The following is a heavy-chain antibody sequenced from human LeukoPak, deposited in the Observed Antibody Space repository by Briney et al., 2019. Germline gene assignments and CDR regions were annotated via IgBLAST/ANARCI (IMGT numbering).Heavy chain of an antibody. D-gene: IGHD6-13*01. CDR1: GGSFSGYY. CDR3: ARGHHGYPLDY. V-gene: IGHV4-34*01. Sequence: SETLSLTCAVYGGSFSGYYWSWIRRPPGKGLEWIGEINHSGSTNYNPSLKSRVTISVDTSKNQFSLKLSSVTAADTAVYYCARGHHGYPLDYWGQGTLVTVSS. J-gene: IGHJ4*02. CDR2: INHSGST.